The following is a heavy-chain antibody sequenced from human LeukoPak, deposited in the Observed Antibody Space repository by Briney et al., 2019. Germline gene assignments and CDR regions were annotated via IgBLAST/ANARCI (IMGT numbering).Heavy chain of an antibody. V-gene: IGHV4-34*01. J-gene: IGHJ4*02. CDR1: GGSFSGYY. CDR3: ASVSASYSSSWYGPDPFDY. CDR2: IYYSGST. Sequence: PSETLSLTCAVYGGSFSGYYWSWIRQPPGKGLEWIGSIYYSGSTYYNPSLKSRVTISVDTSKNQFSLKLSSVTAADTAVYYCASVSASYSSSWYGPDPFDYWGQGTLVTVSS. D-gene: IGHD6-13*01.